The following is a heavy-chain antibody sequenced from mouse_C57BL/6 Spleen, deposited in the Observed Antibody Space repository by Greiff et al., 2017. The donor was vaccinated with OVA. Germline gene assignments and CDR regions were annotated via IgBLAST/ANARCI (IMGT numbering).Heavy chain of an antibody. CDR3: AREDYYGSSSHWYFDV. J-gene: IGHJ1*03. CDR1: GYTFTDYY. Sequence: QVQLKQSGAELVRPGASVKLSCKASGYTFTDYYINWVKQRPGQGLEWIARIYPGSGNTYYNEKFKGKATLTAEKSSSTAYMQLSSLTSEDSAVYFCAREDYYGSSSHWYFDVWGTGTTVTVSS. CDR2: IYPGSGNT. D-gene: IGHD1-1*01. V-gene: IGHV1-76*01.